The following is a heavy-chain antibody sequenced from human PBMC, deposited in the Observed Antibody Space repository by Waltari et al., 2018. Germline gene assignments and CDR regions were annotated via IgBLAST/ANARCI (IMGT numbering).Heavy chain of an antibody. V-gene: IGHV1-2*02. D-gene: IGHD2-15*01. J-gene: IGHJ4*02. CDR2: MNPNSGGT. CDR3: ARDGGFDF. Sequence: VQLVHSGTEVKKPGASVRVSCKASRSTFIDHYLHWVRQAPGQGLEWMGWMNPNSGGTNYAQKFQGRVTMTRDTSTSTAYMELTRMTSDDTAIYYCARDGGFDFWGQGSLVTVSS. CDR1: RSTFIDHY.